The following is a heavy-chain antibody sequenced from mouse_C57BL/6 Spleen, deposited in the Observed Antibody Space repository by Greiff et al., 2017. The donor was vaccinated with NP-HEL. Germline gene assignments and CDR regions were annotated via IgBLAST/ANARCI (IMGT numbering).Heavy chain of an antibody. CDR2: IYPRSGNT. J-gene: IGHJ3*01. CDR1: GYTFTSYG. CDR3: ARSPSYDYGLAWFAY. Sequence: VQLQQSGAELARPGASVKLSCKASGYTFTSYGISWVKQRTGQGLEWIGEIYPRSGNTYYTEKFKGKATLTADKSSSTAYMELRSLTSEDSAVYFCARSPSYDYGLAWFAYWGQGTLVTVSA. D-gene: IGHD2-4*01. V-gene: IGHV1-81*01.